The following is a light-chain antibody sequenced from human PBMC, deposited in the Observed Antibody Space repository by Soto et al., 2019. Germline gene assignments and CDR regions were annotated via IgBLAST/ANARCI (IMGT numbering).Light chain of an antibody. V-gene: IGKV1-39*01. CDR3: QQSYSTPRT. Sequence: DIQMTQSPSSLSASVGDRVTITCRASQGISSDLNWYQQKPGKAPKRLIYAASSLQSGVPSRFSGSGSGTDFTLTISSLQPEDFATYYCQQSYSTPRTFGEGTKVDIK. CDR2: AAS. J-gene: IGKJ1*01. CDR1: QGISSD.